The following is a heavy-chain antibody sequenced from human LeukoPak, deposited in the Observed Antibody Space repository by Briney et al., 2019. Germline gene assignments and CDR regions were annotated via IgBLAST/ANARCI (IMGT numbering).Heavy chain of an antibody. J-gene: IGHJ5*02. D-gene: IGHD2/OR15-2a*01. Sequence: GESLKISCKGPEYDFTNYWIGWVRQMPGRGLEWMGIVYPAGSIIHYSPSFQGQVTISVDRSVSTAYLQWTSLKASDSAMYFCARRRYFDTYLDPWGQGTLVSVSS. CDR2: VYPAGSII. CDR3: ARRRYFDTYLDP. V-gene: IGHV5-51*01. CDR1: EYDFTNYW.